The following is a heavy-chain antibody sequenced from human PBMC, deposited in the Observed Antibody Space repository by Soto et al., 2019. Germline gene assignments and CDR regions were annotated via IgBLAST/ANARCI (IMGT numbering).Heavy chain of an antibody. Sequence: SETLSLTCNVSGFSIRTGDYWAWIRQPPGKGLEWIGSLFHSGLVYYNPSLKGRVTISADTSNNQFSLRLKSVTAADTAVYFCARETSPAGIAVAGTNLHFDSWGQGTQVTVSS. CDR3: ARETSPAGIAVAGTNLHFDS. CDR2: LFHSGLV. J-gene: IGHJ4*02. D-gene: IGHD6-19*01. CDR1: GFSIRTGDY. V-gene: IGHV4-38-2*02.